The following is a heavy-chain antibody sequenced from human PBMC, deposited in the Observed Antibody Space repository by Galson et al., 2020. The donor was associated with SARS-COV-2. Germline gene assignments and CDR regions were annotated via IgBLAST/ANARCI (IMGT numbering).Heavy chain of an antibody. CDR2: INPNSGGT. J-gene: IGHJ4*02. CDR3: ARGTVVRGGMAYHFEY. Sequence: ASVKVSCKPSGYTFTGYYLHWVRQAPGQGLEWMGRINPNSGGTNYAEKSQGRVAMTRDTSTGTAYMELTRLTSDDTAVYFCARGTVVRGGMAYHFEYWGQGTLVTVSS. V-gene: IGHV1-2*06. D-gene: IGHD3-10*01. CDR1: GYTFTGYY.